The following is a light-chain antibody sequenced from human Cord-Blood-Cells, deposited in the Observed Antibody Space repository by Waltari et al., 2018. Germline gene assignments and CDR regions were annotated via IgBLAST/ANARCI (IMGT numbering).Light chain of an antibody. CDR2: EVS. CDR1: SSDVGGYNY. J-gene: IGLJ2*01. CDR3: SSYAGSNNLV. Sequence: QSALTQPPSASGSPGQSVTLSCTGTSSDVGGYNYFSWYQKHPGKAPKPMIYEVSKRPSGVPDRFSGSKSGNTASLTVSGLQAEDEADYYCSSYAGSNNLVFGGGTKLTVL. V-gene: IGLV2-8*01.